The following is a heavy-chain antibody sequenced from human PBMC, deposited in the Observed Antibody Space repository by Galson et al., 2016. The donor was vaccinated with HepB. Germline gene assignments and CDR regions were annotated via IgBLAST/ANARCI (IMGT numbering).Heavy chain of an antibody. CDR3: TRDGALPGGWVWIDP. CDR2: ISSSSATI. D-gene: IGHD6-19*01. CDR1: GFTFSSYG. Sequence: SLRLSCAASGFTFSSYGMHWVRQAPGKGLEWVASISSSSATIYYVDSVKGRFAVSRDNAKNSVYLQMNSLRVGDTAVYYCTRDGALPGGWVWIDPWGQGTLVIVSS. J-gene: IGHJ5*02. V-gene: IGHV3-48*04.